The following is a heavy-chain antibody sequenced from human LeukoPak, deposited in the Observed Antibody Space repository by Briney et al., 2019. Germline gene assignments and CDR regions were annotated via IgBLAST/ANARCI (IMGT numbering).Heavy chain of an antibody. J-gene: IGHJ4*02. Sequence: GGSLRLSCATSGFIVSNNYMSWVRQAPGKGLEWVSIIVSGYTTNYIDSVKGRFTISRDSSRNMVYLQMNSLRAEDTAVYYCARVAFRSSSYISGIDYWGQGTLVTVSS. CDR3: ARVAFRSSSYISGIDY. V-gene: IGHV3-53*01. CDR2: IVSGYTT. CDR1: GFIVSNNY. D-gene: IGHD6-6*01.